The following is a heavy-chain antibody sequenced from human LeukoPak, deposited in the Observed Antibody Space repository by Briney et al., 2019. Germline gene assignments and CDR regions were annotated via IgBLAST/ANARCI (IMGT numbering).Heavy chain of an antibody. Sequence: PSETLSLTCSAWGGSISHDYWSWGRQPPGKSLEWIGYMHYAGNTNYNPSLENRVTISVDTSKNQFSLRLSSVTAADTAVYYCARRPNKSYFDYWGQGTLVTVSS. J-gene: IGHJ4*02. CDR3: ARRPNKSYFDY. CDR2: MHYAGNT. CDR1: GGSISHDY. V-gene: IGHV4-59*13.